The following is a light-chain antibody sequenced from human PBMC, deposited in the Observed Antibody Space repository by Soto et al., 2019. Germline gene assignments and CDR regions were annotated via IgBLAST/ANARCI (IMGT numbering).Light chain of an antibody. Sequence: QSALTQPASVSGSPGQSITISCTGTSSDVGAYNRVSWYQQRSGKAPKLMVYEVTHRPSGVSNRFSGSKSGNTASLTISGLQAEDEADYHCLSYTISSSYVFGTGTKVTVL. J-gene: IGLJ1*01. CDR3: LSYTISSSYV. CDR2: EVT. V-gene: IGLV2-14*01. CDR1: SSDVGAYNR.